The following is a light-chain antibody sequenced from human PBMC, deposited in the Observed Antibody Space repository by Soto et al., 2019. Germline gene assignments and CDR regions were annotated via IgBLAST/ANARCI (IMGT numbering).Light chain of an antibody. J-gene: IGKJ1*01. CDR2: DAP. V-gene: IGKV3-11*01. CDR1: QSVSSY. CDR3: QQRNKWRT. Sequence: DIVFTQSPATLSLSPGERATLSCRASQSVSSYLAWYQQKPGQAPRLLIYDAPKRATGIPARFSGSGFGTDYTLTISSLEPEDFAVYYCQQRNKWRTFGQGTKVDIK.